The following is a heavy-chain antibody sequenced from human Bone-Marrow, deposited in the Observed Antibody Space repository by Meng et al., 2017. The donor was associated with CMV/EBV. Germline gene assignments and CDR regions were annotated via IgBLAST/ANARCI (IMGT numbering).Heavy chain of an antibody. J-gene: IGHJ5*01. CDR3: ANSRYSSSWYDF. CDR2: INPSSGGT. Sequence: ASVKVSCKASGYTFTSYGISWVRQAPGQGLEWMGWINPSSGGTSYAQKYQGRVTMTTDTSISTAYMELSNLTSDDTAVFYCANSRYSSSWYDFWGQGTLVTVSS. V-gene: IGHV1-2*02. D-gene: IGHD5-18*01. CDR1: GYTFTSYG.